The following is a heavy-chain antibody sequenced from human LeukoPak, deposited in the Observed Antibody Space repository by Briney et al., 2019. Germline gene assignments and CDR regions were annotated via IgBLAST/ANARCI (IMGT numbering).Heavy chain of an antibody. CDR1: GFTFRSYS. CDR2: ISGTSSYI. CDR3: ARGPYSSSWSEFDY. J-gene: IGHJ4*02. Sequence: PGVSLRLSCAASGFTFRSYSMNWVRQARGKGLEWVSVISGTSSYIYYADSLKGRFTISRDNAKNSLYLQMNSLRAEDTAAYYCARGPYSSSWSEFDYWGQGTLVTVSS. D-gene: IGHD6-13*01. V-gene: IGHV3-21*01.